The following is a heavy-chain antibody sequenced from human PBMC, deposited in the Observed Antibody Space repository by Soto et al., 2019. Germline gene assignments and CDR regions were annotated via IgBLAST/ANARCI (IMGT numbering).Heavy chain of an antibody. CDR2: ISAYNGNT. Sequence: QVQLVQSGAEVKKPGASVKVSCKASGYTFTSYGISWVRQAPGQGLEWMGWISAYNGNTNYAQKLQGRVTMTTDTSTSTAYMELRSLRSVDTAVYYCTTHVPYSSATPPQVCFHYWGQGTLVTVSS. CDR1: GYTFTSYG. CDR3: TTHVPYSSATPPQVCFHY. D-gene: IGHD6-19*01. J-gene: IGHJ4*02. V-gene: IGHV1-18*01.